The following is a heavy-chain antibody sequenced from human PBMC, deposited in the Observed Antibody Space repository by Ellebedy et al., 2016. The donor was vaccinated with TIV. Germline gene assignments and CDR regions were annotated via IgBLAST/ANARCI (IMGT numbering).Heavy chain of an antibody. CDR3: ARGRGEHFY. CDR2: VSTYSGNT. Sequence: ASVKVSCXASGYRFTRYGISWVRQAPGQGLAWVGWVSTYSGNTQVAQRFQGRVTMTIDAATSTAYMELRGLKPDDGAVFFCARGRGEHFYWGQGTLVTVSS. D-gene: IGHD4-17*01. J-gene: IGHJ4*02. CDR1: GYRFTRYG. V-gene: IGHV1-18*01.